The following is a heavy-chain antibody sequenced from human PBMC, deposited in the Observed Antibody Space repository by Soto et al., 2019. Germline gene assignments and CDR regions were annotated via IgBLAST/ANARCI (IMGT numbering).Heavy chain of an antibody. V-gene: IGHV1-46*01. J-gene: IGHJ4*02. CDR3: ARDYLSSKLSLSYFDF. Sequence: QVQLVQSGAEVTRPGASVKVSCKASGYSFISHYIHWVRQAPGQGLEWMGFINPSGGSATLAQKFQGRVTMTIDTSTSTVYMELTILRSEDAAVYYCARDYLSSKLSLSYFDFWGQGTLVTVSS. CDR2: INPSGGSA. CDR1: GYSFISHY. D-gene: IGHD2-2*01.